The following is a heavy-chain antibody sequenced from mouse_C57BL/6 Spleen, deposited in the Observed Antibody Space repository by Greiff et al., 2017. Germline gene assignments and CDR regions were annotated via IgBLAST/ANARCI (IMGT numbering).Heavy chain of an antibody. D-gene: IGHD6-1*01. Sequence: EVKVEESGGGLVQPGGSMKLSCVASGFTFSNYWMNWVRQSPETGLAWVAHIRLKSDNYATPYAESVKGRFTISRDESKILVVLPLHNLMADVTGIYYCTGQCYLDYGGQGTTLTVSS. J-gene: IGHJ2*01. CDR1: GFTFSNYW. V-gene: IGHV6-3*01. CDR2: IRLKSDNYAT. CDR3: TGQCYLDY.